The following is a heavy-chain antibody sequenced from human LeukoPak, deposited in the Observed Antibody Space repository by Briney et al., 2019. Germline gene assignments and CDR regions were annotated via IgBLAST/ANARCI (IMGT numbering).Heavy chain of an antibody. Sequence: GRSVRLSCAASGFTFSNFGLNWVRQAPGKGLEWVALISDNGRRTYYLESVKGLFTISRDDSKNTLYLQMNSLRVEDTAVYYCARDRIGKYSIDYWGQGTLVTVSS. CDR1: GFTFSNFG. J-gene: IGHJ4*02. CDR2: ISDNGRRT. CDR3: ARDRIGKYSIDY. D-gene: IGHD2-15*01. V-gene: IGHV3-33*08.